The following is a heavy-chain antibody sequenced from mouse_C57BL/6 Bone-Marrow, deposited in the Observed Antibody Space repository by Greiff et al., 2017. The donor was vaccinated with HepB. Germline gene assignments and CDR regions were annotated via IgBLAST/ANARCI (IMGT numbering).Heavy chain of an antibody. J-gene: IGHJ4*01. Sequence: EVQLQQSVAELVRPGASVKLSCTASGFNIKNTYMHWVKQRPEQGLEWIGRIEPANGNTKYAPKFQGKATITADTSSNTAYLQLSSLTSEDTAIYYCAGYYYGSGGFGMDYWGQGTSVTVSS. V-gene: IGHV14-3*01. D-gene: IGHD1-1*01. CDR2: IEPANGNT. CDR1: GFNIKNTY. CDR3: AGYYYGSGGFGMDY.